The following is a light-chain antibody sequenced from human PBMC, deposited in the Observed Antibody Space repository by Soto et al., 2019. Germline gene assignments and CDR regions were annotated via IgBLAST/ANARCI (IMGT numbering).Light chain of an antibody. V-gene: IGLV1-47*01. CDR1: ISNIGTNY. Sequence: QPVLTQPPSVSGTPGQRVTISCSGGISNIGTNYVHWFQQLPGTAPKVLSNRDNQRPSGVPDRFSGSKSGTSASLAISGLRSEDEAEYYCAAWDDTLRSYVFGPGTKLTVL. J-gene: IGLJ1*01. CDR3: AAWDDTLRSYV. CDR2: RDN.